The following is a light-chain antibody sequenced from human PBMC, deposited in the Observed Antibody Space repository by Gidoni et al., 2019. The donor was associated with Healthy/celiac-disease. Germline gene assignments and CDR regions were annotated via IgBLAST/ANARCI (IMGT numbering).Light chain of an antibody. Sequence: QSALTQPASVSGSPGQSLTISCTGPSSDVGGSNDVSWYQQHPGKAPKLMIYEVSNRPSGVSNRFSGSKSGNTASLTISGLQAEDEADYYCSSYTSSSTPHVVFGGGTKLTVL. J-gene: IGLJ2*01. V-gene: IGLV2-14*01. CDR2: EVS. CDR1: SSDVGGSND. CDR3: SSYTSSSTPHVV.